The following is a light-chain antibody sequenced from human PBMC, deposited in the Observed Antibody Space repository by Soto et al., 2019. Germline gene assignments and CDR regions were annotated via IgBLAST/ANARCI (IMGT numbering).Light chain of an antibody. CDR2: GST. J-gene: IGLJ1*01. V-gene: IGLV1-40*01. CDR1: GSNIGAPYD. Sequence: QSVLTQPPSASGTPGQGVTISCSGSGSNIGAPYDVHWYQHLPGTAPKLLIYGSTNRPSGVPGRFSGSKSGTSASLAITGLQAEDEADYYCQSYDSSLSGYVFGAGTKVTV. CDR3: QSYDSSLSGYV.